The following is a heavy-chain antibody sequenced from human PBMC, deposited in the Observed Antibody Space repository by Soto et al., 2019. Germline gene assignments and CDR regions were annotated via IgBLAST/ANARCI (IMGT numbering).Heavy chain of an antibody. CDR1: GFTFSSYA. V-gene: IGHV3-23*01. D-gene: IGHD3-10*01. CDR2: ISVGGVTT. Sequence: EVQLLESGGGLVQPGGSLRLSCAASGFTFSSYAMSWVRQAPGKGLEWVSGISVGGVTTSYADSVKGRFTISRDNSKNTLYLQMNSLRAEETAVYYCAKDGPYHYGSGNYYQESLDSWGQGTLVTVSS. CDR3: AKDGPYHYGSGNYYQESLDS. J-gene: IGHJ4*02.